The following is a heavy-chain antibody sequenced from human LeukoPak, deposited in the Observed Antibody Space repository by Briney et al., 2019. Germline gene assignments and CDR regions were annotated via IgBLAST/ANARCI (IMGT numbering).Heavy chain of an antibody. CDR1: GGSISSYY. D-gene: IGHD1-14*01. Sequence: PSETLSLTCTVSGGSISSYYWSWIRQPPGKGLEWIGYIYYSGSTNYNPSLKSRVTISVDTSKNQFSLKLSSVTAADTAVYYCARDTGAVLGVPAFDIWGQGTMVTVSS. CDR2: IYYSGST. V-gene: IGHV4-59*01. J-gene: IGHJ3*02. CDR3: ARDTGAVLGVPAFDI.